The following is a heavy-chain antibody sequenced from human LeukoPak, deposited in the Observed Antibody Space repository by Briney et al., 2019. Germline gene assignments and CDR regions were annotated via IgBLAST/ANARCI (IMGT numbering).Heavy chain of an antibody. CDR3: ARDRCLVPVGAEPLGY. V-gene: IGHV1-18*01. D-gene: IGHD3-16*01. CDR1: GYTFTSYG. CDR2: ISAYNGNT. Sequence: ASVKVSCTASGYTFTSYGNSWVRQAPGQGLEWMGWISAYNGNTNYAQKLQGRGTMTTDTSTSTTYMELRSLRSDDTAVYFCARDRCLVPVGAEPLGYWGQGTLVTVSS. J-gene: IGHJ4*02.